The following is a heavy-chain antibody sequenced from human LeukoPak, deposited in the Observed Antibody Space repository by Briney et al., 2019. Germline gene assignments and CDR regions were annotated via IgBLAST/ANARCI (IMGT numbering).Heavy chain of an antibody. D-gene: IGHD2-2*01. V-gene: IGHV4-59*08. CDR2: IYYGGST. J-gene: IGHJ5*02. CDR1: GGSISSYY. CDR3: ARSNTVVVPAATPEGYWFDP. Sequence: SETLSLTCTVSGGSISSYYWSWIRQPPGKGLEWIGYIYYGGSTNYNPSLKSRVTISVDTSKNQLSLKLSSVTAADTAVYYCARSNTVVVPAATPEGYWFDPWGQGTLVTVSS.